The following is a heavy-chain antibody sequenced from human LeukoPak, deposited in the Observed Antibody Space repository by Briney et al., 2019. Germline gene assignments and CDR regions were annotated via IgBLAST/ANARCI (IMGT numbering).Heavy chain of an antibody. CDR1: GGSINSYY. J-gene: IGHJ4*01. D-gene: IGHD2-8*01. V-gene: IGHV4-59*01. CDR3: TSGGMVSGDF. CDR2: IYYSGST. Sequence: KPSETLSLTCTVSGGSINSYYWSWIRQPPGKGLEWIGYIYYSGSTSYNPSLNSRVTISRDTSKNQFSLNLRSVTAADTAVYYCTSGGMVSGDFWGHGTLVTVSS.